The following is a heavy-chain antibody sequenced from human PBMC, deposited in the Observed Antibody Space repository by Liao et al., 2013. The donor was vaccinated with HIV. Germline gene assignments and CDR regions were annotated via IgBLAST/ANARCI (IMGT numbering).Heavy chain of an antibody. D-gene: IGHD3-3*01. CDR1: GGSISSYY. CDR3: ARGNDFWSGYRADAFDI. V-gene: IGHV4-4*07. Sequence: QLQLQESGPGLVKPSETLSLTCTVSGGSISSYYWSWIRQPAGKGLEWIGDIFATGSTHYNPALKSRVTMSVDTSKNQFSLNLDSVTAADTAVYYCARGNDFWSGYRADAFDIWGQGTMVTVSS. CDR2: IFATGST. J-gene: IGHJ3*02.